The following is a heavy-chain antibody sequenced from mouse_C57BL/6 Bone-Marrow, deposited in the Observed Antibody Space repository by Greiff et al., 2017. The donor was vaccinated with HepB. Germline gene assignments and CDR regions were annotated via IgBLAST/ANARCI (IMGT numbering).Heavy chain of an antibody. V-gene: IGHV1-81*01. CDR3: AGYGSSGYFDY. Sequence: VQLQESGAELARPGASVKLSCKASGYTFTSYGISWVKQRTGQGLEWIGEIYPRSGNTYYNEKFKGKATLTADKSSSTAYTELRSLTSEDSAVYFCAGYGSSGYFDYWGEGTTLTASS. J-gene: IGHJ2*01. CDR1: GYTFTSYG. CDR2: IYPRSGNT. D-gene: IGHD1-1*01.